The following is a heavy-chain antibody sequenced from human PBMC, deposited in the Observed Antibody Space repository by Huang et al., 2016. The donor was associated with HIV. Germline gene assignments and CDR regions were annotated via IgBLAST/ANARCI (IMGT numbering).Heavy chain of an antibody. D-gene: IGHD5-18*01. Sequence: EVQLVQSGAEVKKPGESLKISCKGSGFSFTNYWIGWVRQMPGKGLEWMGIIDPGDADTTYGPSFRGQVTISADKSINTAYLQWNSLKASDSAMYYCARPLLGYSNGYYFDCWGQGTLVTVSS. CDR2: IDPGDADT. J-gene: IGHJ4*02. CDR3: ARPLLGYSNGYYFDC. V-gene: IGHV5-51*03. CDR1: GFSFTNYW.